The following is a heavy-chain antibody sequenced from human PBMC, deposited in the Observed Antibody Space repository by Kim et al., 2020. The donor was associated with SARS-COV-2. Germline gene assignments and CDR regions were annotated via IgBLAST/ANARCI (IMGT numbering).Heavy chain of an antibody. V-gene: IGHV3-64D*06. J-gene: IGHJ4*02. D-gene: IGHD3-10*01. Sequence: STYFADSVKGRFTISRYNSKNTLYLQMSSLRPEDTAVYYCVKDLGELGDYWGQGTLVTVSS. CDR2: ST. CDR3: VKDLGELGDY.